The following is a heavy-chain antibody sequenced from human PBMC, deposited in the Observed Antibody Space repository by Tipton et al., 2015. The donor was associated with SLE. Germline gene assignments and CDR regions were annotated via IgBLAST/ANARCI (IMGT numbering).Heavy chain of an antibody. CDR3: ARAPTISVAGTTDPFGMDV. Sequence: GSLRLSCAASGFTFHNYWMHWVRQAPGKGLVWVSRLSTAGSVTTYADSVKGRLTISRDNAKNTLYLQMRSLRVEDTGIYYCARAPTISVAGTTDPFGMDVWGPGTRVTVSS. J-gene: IGHJ6*02. V-gene: IGHV3-74*01. CDR1: GFTFHNYW. CDR2: LSTAGSVT. D-gene: IGHD6-19*01.